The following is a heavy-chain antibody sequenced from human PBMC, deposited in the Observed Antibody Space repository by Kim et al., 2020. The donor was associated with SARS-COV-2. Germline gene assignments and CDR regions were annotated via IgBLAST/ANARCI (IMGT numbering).Heavy chain of an antibody. CDR1: GGSISSSSYY. D-gene: IGHD5-18*01. V-gene: IGHV4-39*01. CDR2: IYYSGST. J-gene: IGHJ4*02. CDR3: ARTGRGYSYGLQGDY. Sequence: SETLSLTCTVSGGSISSSSYYWGWIRQPPGKGLEWIGSIYYSGSTYYNPSLKSRVTISVDTSKNQFSLKLSSVTAADTAVYYCARTGRGYSYGLQGDYWGQGTLVTVSS.